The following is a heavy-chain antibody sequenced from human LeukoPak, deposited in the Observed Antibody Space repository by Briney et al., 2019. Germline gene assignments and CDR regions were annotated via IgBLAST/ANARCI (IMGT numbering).Heavy chain of an antibody. Sequence: SETLSLTCAVYGYSISSGYYWGWIRQPPGQGLEWIGTIPHSGSAYYNPSLKSRVTISLDTSKNQFSLRLSSVTAADTVVYYCARHPIGTAMVSYFDYWGQGTLVTVSS. J-gene: IGHJ4*02. D-gene: IGHD5-18*01. V-gene: IGHV4-38-2*01. CDR3: ARHPIGTAMVSYFDY. CDR1: GYSISSGYY. CDR2: IPHSGSA.